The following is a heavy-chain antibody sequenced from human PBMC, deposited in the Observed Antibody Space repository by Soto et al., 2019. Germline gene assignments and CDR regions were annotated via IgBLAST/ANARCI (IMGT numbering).Heavy chain of an antibody. CDR1: GLTFSDHY. V-gene: IGHV3-72*01. CDR2: IRNKANSYTT. J-gene: IGHJ4*02. Sequence: EVQLVESGGGLVQPGGSLRLSCVASGLTFSDHYMDWVRQPPGKGLEWVGRIRNKANSYTTEYAASVQGRFTISRDDAKSSLYLQVTSLKPEDTAVYYCAAVFGSYRDCWGQGTLVTVSS. D-gene: IGHD1-26*01. CDR3: AAVFGSYRDC.